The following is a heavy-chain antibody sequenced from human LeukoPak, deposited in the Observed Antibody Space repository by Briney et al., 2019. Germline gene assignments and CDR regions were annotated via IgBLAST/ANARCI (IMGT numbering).Heavy chain of an antibody. J-gene: IGHJ4*02. CDR1: GFSISDDW. CDR2: IKSESSGATT. CDR3: TLIKGWGSGTYYLDY. Sequence: GGSLRLSCAASGFSISDDWMSWVRQAPGKGLEWVGRIKSESSGATTHYAAPVKGRFTISRDDSKNTLYLQLNRLKTDDTAVYYCTLIKGWGSGTYYLDYWGQGSLVTVSS. V-gene: IGHV3-15*01. D-gene: IGHD3-10*01.